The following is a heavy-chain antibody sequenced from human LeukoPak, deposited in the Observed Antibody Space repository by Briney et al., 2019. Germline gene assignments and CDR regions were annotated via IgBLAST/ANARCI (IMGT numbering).Heavy chain of an antibody. CDR2: ISSSSYST. CDR1: GFSFSDYY. CDR3: ARLRSSAHDY. V-gene: IGHV3-11*06. J-gene: IGHJ4*02. Sequence: GGSLRLSCAASGFSFSDYYMSWIRQAPGKGLEWLSYISSSSYSTNYADSVKGRFTISRDNAKNSLYLQMNSLRAEDTAVYYCARLRSSAHDYWGQGTLVTVPS. D-gene: IGHD3-16*01.